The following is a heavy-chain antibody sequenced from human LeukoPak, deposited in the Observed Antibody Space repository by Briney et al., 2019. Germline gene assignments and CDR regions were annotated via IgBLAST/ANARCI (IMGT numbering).Heavy chain of an antibody. J-gene: IGHJ4*02. CDR3: ARALRRGSWFDY. D-gene: IGHD6-13*01. V-gene: IGHV4-34*01. CDR2: INHSGST. CDR1: GGSFSDYY. Sequence: SETLSLTCGVYGGSFSDYYWSWIRQPPGKGLEWIGEINHSGSTNYNPSLKSRVTISVDTSKNQFSLKLSSVTAADTAVYYCARALRRGSWFDYWGQGTLVTVSS.